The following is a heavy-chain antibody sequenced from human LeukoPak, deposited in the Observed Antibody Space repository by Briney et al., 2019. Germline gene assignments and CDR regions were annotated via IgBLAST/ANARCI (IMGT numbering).Heavy chain of an antibody. J-gene: IGHJ4*02. CDR1: GYTFTSYG. CDR3: ARVKGGGYSSSTYYFDY. CDR2: ISAYNGNT. V-gene: IGHV1-18*03. D-gene: IGHD6-6*01. Sequence: ASVKVSCKASGYTFTSYGISWVRQAPGQGLEWMGWISAYNGNTNYAQKLQGRFTISRDNSKNTLYLQMGSLRAEDMAVYYCARVKGGGYSSSTYYFDYWGQGTLVTVSS.